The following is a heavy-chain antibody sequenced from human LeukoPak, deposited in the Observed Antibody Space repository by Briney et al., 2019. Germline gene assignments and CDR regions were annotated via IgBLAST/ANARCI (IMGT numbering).Heavy chain of an antibody. CDR1: GFTFSANW. Sequence: PVGSLRLSCAASGFTFSANWMTWVRQAPGRGLEWVANIKPDGSVKYYLDSVKGRFTISRDNAKNSLYLQMNSLRVEDTAVYYCAGDTGPLSFGDQGGQGTLVTVSS. CDR3: AGDTGPLSFGDQ. CDR2: IKPDGSVK. V-gene: IGHV3-7*04. J-gene: IGHJ4*02. D-gene: IGHD3-10*01.